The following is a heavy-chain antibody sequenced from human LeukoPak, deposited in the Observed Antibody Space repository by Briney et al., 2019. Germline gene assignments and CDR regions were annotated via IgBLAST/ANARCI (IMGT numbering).Heavy chain of an antibody. CDR1: GFTFSGSA. D-gene: IGHD6-19*01. CDR2: IRSKANSYAT. CDR3: AKDLGQWLVQIVVY. Sequence: GGSLKLSCAASGFTFSGSAMHWVRQASGKGLEWVGRIRSKANSYATAYAASVKGRVTISRDDSKNTAYLQMNSLRAEDTAVYYCAKDLGQWLVQIVVYWGQGTLVTVSS. V-gene: IGHV3-73*01. J-gene: IGHJ4*02.